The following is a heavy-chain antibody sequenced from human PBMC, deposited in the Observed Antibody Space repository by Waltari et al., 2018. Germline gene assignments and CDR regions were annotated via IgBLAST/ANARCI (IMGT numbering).Heavy chain of an antibody. J-gene: IGHJ4*02. CDR1: GGSISTSSYY. V-gene: IGHV4-39*01. Sequence: QLQLQESGPGLVKPSETLSLTCSVSGGSISTSSYYWGWIRQPPGKGLEWIGSIHYSGSTYYNPSLKSRVIISVDTSKNQFSLRLTSVTAADTAVYYCARHVGEATTFDYWGQGTLVTVSS. CDR3: ARHVGEATTFDY. CDR2: IHYSGST. D-gene: IGHD1-26*01.